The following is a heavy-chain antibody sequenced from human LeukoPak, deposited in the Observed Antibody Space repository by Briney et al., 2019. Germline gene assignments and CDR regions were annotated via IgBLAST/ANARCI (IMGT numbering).Heavy chain of an antibody. CDR3: ARDYSDYQKWFDP. V-gene: IGHV1-2*02. CDR2: INPNSGGT. Sequence: ASVKVSCKASGYTFTGYYMHWVRQAPGQGLEWMGWINPNSGGTNYAQKFQGRVTMTRDTSISTAYMELSRLRSDDTAVYYCARDYSDYQKWFDPWGQGTLVTASS. D-gene: IGHD4-11*01. CDR1: GYTFTGYY. J-gene: IGHJ5*02.